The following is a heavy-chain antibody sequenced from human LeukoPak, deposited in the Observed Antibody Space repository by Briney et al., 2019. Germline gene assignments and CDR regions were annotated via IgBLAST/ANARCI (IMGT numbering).Heavy chain of an antibody. CDR1: GGSISSGGYS. V-gene: IGHV4-61*08. D-gene: IGHD3-22*01. CDR3: ARLVADSSGYYPYQFDY. CDR2: IYYSGST. J-gene: IGHJ4*02. Sequence: SSETLSLTCAVSGGSISSGGYSWSWIRQPPGKGLEWIGYIYYSGSTNYNPSLKSRVTISVDTSKNQFSLKLSSVTAANTAVYYCARLVADSSGYYPYQFDYWGQGTLVTVSS.